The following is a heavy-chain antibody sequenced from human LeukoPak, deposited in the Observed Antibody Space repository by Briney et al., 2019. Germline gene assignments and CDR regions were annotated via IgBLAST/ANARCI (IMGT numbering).Heavy chain of an antibody. D-gene: IGHD5-24*01. CDR3: ARRKMDYFDY. CDR1: GGSISSSSHY. Sequence: SETLSLTCTVSGGSISSSSHYWVWIRQPPGKGRVWSGSIYYSGSTYYNPSLKSRVTISVDTSKSQFSLKLSSVTAADTAVYYCARRKMDYFDYWGQETLVTVSS. CDR2: IYYSGST. J-gene: IGHJ4*02. V-gene: IGHV4-39*01.